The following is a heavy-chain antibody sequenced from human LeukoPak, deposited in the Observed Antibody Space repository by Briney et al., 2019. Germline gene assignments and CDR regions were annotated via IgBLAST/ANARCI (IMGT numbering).Heavy chain of an antibody. CDR3: ARDHVAGTPAGY. CDR1: GFSFRSYG. Sequence: GGSLRLSCAASGFSFRSYGMHWVRQAPGKGLEWVAVISYDGSNKYNADSVKGRFTISRDNSKNTLYLQMNSLRAEDTAVYYCARDHVAGTPAGYWGQGTLVTVSS. V-gene: IGHV3-30*03. D-gene: IGHD6-19*01. J-gene: IGHJ4*02. CDR2: ISYDGSNK.